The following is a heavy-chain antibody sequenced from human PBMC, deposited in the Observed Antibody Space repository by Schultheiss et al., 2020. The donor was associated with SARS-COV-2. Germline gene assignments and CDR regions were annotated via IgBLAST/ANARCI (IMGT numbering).Heavy chain of an antibody. J-gene: IGHJ4*02. V-gene: IGHV3-30*03. CDR3: AREAQQLAYFDY. CDR1: GFTFSNAW. Sequence: GGSLRLSCAASGFTFSNAWMSWVRQAPGKGLDWVAVISYDGSNKYYADSVKGRFTISRDNSKNTLYLQMNSLRAEDTAVYYCAREAQQLAYFDYWGQGTLVTVSS. CDR2: ISYDGSNK. D-gene: IGHD6-6*01.